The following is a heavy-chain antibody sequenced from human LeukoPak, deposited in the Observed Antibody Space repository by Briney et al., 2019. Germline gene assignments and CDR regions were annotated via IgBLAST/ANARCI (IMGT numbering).Heavy chain of an antibody. J-gene: IGHJ6*03. Sequence: GSLRLSCAASGFTFSSYSMNWIRQPAGKGLEWIGRIYTSGSTNYNPSLKSRVTISVDTSKNQFSLKLSSVTAADTAVYYCARRVGAIHYYMDVWGKGTTVTVSS. CDR2: IYTSGST. CDR3: ARRVGAIHYYMDV. CDR1: GFTFSSYS. D-gene: IGHD1-26*01. V-gene: IGHV4-4*07.